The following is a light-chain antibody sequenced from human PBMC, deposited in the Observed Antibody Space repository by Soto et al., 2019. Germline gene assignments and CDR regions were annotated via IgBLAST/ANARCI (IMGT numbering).Light chain of an antibody. V-gene: IGKV1-8*01. J-gene: IGKJ4*01. CDR2: AAS. Sequence: AIRMTQSPSSFSASTGDRVTITCRASQGISSYLAWYQQKPGKAPKLLIYAASTLQSGVPSRFSGSGSGTDFSLTISCLQSEDFATDDWQQYYSYPQTFGGGTKVESK. CDR3: QQYYSYPQT. CDR1: QGISSY.